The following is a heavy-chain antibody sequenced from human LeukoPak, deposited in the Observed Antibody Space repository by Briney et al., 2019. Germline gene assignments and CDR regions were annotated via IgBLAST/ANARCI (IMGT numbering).Heavy chain of an antibody. J-gene: IGHJ4*02. CDR1: GVMFDDYG. V-gene: IGHV3-20*04. Sequence: GGSLRLSCAPTGVMFDDYGMSSVRQAPRKRLEWVSGINWNGGRTGYADSVKGRFTISRDNAKNSLYLQMNSLRAEDTALYYCARDYDYGDYPGYWGQGTLVTVSS. CDR3: ARDYDYGDYPGY. D-gene: IGHD4-17*01. CDR2: INWNGGRT.